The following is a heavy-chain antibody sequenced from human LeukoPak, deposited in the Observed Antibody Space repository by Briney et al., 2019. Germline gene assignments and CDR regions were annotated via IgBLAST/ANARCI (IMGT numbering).Heavy chain of an antibody. CDR1: GFTFSSYS. Sequence: GGSLRLSCAASGFTFSSYSMNWVRQAPGKGLEWVSYISSSSSTIYYADSVKGRFTISRDNAKNSLYLQMNSLRAEDTAVYYCARASLRRSYYFDYWGQGTLVTVSS. J-gene: IGHJ4*02. V-gene: IGHV3-48*01. D-gene: IGHD2-8*01. CDR2: ISSSSSTI. CDR3: ARASLRRSYYFDY.